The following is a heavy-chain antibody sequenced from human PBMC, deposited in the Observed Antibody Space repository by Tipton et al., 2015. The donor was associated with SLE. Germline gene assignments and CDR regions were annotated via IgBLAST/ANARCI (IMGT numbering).Heavy chain of an antibody. CDR1: GFTFSSYA. V-gene: IGHV3-30-3*01. Sequence: SLRLSCAASGFTFSSYAMHWVRQAPGKGLEWVAVISYDGSNKYYAGSVKGRFTISRDNSKNTLYLQMNSLRAEDTAVYYCAREYVSGWLDYWGQGTLVTVSS. CDR2: ISYDGSNK. D-gene: IGHD6-19*01. CDR3: AREYVSGWLDY. J-gene: IGHJ4*02.